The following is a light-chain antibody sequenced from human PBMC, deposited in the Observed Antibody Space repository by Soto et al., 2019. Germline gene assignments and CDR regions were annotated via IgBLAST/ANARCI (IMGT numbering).Light chain of an antibody. CDR2: GAS. CDR1: QSISSN. Sequence: EIVMTQSPATLSVSPGERATLSCRASQSISSNLAWYQQKPGQAPRLLIYGASTRATGIPARFSGSGSETEFTLTISSLQSEDFAVYYCQQYYSWRTFGQGTKVEIK. V-gene: IGKV3-15*01. CDR3: QQYYSWRT. J-gene: IGKJ1*01.